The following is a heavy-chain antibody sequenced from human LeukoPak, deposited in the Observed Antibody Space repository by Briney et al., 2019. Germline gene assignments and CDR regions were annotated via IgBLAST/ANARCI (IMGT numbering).Heavy chain of an antibody. V-gene: IGHV3-30*18. CDR1: GFTFSSYG. D-gene: IGHD3-3*01. Sequence: GRSLRLSCAASGFTFSSYGMHWVRQAPGKGLEWVAVISYDGSNKYYADSVKGRFTISRDNSKNTLYLQMNSLRAEDTAVYYCAKDITVFGVVTVGPDYWGQGTLVTVSS. J-gene: IGHJ4*02. CDR2: ISYDGSNK. CDR3: AKDITVFGVVTVGPDY.